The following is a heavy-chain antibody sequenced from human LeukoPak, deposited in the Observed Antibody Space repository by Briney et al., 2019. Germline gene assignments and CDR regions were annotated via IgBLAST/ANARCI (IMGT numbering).Heavy chain of an antibody. CDR2: IYYSGST. D-gene: IGHD6-19*01. V-gene: IGHV4-59*01. Sequence: PSETLSLTCTVSGGSIGSYYWSWIRQPPGKGLEWIGYIYYSGSTNYNPSLKSRVTISVDTSKNQLSLKLSSVTAADTAVYYCARERGSGWYVDYWGQGTLVTVSS. CDR1: GGSIGSYY. CDR3: ARERGSGWYVDY. J-gene: IGHJ4*02.